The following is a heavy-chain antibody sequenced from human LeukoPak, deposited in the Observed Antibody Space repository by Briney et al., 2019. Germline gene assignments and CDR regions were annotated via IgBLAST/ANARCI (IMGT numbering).Heavy chain of an antibody. J-gene: IGHJ4*02. V-gene: IGHV3-30*18. Sequence: GGTLRLSCAASGFTFSSYGMHWVRQAPGKGLEWVAVISYDGSNKYYADSVKGRFTISRDNSKNTLYLQMNSLRAEDTAVYYCAKDWFRYYDFWSGYSDYWGQGTLVTVSS. CDR3: AKDWFRYYDFWSGYSDY. D-gene: IGHD3-3*01. CDR2: ISYDGSNK. CDR1: GFTFSSYG.